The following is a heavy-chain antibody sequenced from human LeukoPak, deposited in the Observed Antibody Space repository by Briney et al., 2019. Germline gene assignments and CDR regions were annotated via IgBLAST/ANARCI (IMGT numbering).Heavy chain of an antibody. V-gene: IGHV3-30*19. CDR1: GFTFSSYG. D-gene: IGHD6-6*01. Sequence: GGSLRLSCAASGFTFSSYGMHWVRQAPGKGLEWVAVTSYDESNKYYADSVKGRFTISRDNSKKTLYLQMNSLRGEDTAVYYCARVVVSSSSDYFDYWGQGTLVIVSS. J-gene: IGHJ4*02. CDR2: TSYDESNK. CDR3: ARVVVSSSSDYFDY.